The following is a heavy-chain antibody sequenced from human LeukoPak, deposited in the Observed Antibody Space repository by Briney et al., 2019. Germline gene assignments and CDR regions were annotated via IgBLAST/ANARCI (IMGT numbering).Heavy chain of an antibody. J-gene: IGHJ5*02. Sequence: GASVKVSCKASGGTFSSYAISWVRQAPGQGLEWMGRIISILGIANYAQKFQGRVTITADKSTSTAYMELSSLRSEDTAVYYCARGVTAAADTFDPWGQGTLVTVSS. V-gene: IGHV1-69*04. CDR1: GGTFSSYA. CDR2: IISILGIA. D-gene: IGHD6-13*01. CDR3: ARGVTAAADTFDP.